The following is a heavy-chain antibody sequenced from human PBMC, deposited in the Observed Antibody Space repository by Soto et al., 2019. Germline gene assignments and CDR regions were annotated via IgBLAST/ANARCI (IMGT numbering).Heavy chain of an antibody. J-gene: IGHJ4*02. CDR1: GGTFSSYA. V-gene: IGHV1-8*02. CDR3: AVARVYGDYVDY. D-gene: IGHD4-17*01. Sequence: ASVKVSCKASGGTFSSYAISWVRQATGQGLEWMGWMNPNSGNTGYAQKFQGRVTMTRNTSISTAYMELSSLRSEDTAVYYCAVARVYGDYVDYWGQGTLVTVSS. CDR2: MNPNSGNT.